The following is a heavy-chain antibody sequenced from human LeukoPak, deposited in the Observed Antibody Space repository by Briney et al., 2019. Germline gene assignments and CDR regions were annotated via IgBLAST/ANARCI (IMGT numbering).Heavy chain of an antibody. CDR1: GFTFSSYI. J-gene: IGHJ4*02. Sequence: PGGSLRLPCAASGFTFSSYIMNWVRQAPGKGLEWVSSISSRSSQIYYADSVKGRFTISRDNAKNSLYLQMNSLRAEDTAVYYCARYSSGFDYWGQGTLVTVSS. CDR3: ARYSSGFDY. CDR2: ISSRSSQI. D-gene: IGHD3-22*01. V-gene: IGHV3-21*01.